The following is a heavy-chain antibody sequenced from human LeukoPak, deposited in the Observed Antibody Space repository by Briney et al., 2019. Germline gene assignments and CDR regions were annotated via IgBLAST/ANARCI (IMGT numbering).Heavy chain of an antibody. CDR1: GGSISSSSYY. Sequence: SETLSLTCTVSGGSISSSSYYWGWIRQPPGKGLEWIGSIYYSGSTYYNPSLKSRVTISVDTSKNQFSLKLNSVTAADTAVYYCARLLPAADYYFDYWGQGTLVTVSS. V-gene: IGHV4-39*01. CDR3: ARLLPAADYYFDY. J-gene: IGHJ4*02. CDR2: IYYSGST. D-gene: IGHD2-2*01.